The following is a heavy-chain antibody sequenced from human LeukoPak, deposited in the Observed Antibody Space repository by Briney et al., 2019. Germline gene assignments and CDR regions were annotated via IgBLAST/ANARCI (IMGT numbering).Heavy chain of an antibody. CDR1: GGSISRYY. D-gene: IGHD6-6*01. Sequence: SETLSLTCTVSGGSISRYYWSWIRQPPGKGLEWIGYIYYSGSTNYNPSLKSRVTISVDTSKNQFSLKLSSVTAPDTAVYYCARHQGQLAIDYWGQGTLVTVSS. J-gene: IGHJ4*02. CDR3: ARHQGQLAIDY. CDR2: IYYSGST. V-gene: IGHV4-59*08.